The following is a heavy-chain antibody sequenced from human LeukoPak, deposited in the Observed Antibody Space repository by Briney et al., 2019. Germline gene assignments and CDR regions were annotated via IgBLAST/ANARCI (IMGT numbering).Heavy chain of an antibody. V-gene: IGHV4-59*01. CDR1: GGSFSTYY. J-gene: IGHJ4*02. Sequence: SETVSLTCTVSGGSFSTYYWSWTRQPPGKGLEWIGYIYYSGSTDYNPSLTSRLTMSLDTSKNQFSLKLNSVTAADTAVYYCARAVITFGAAVAKGFDCWGKGTMVTVSS. D-gene: IGHD3-16*01. CDR3: ARAVITFGAAVAKGFDC. CDR2: IYYSGST.